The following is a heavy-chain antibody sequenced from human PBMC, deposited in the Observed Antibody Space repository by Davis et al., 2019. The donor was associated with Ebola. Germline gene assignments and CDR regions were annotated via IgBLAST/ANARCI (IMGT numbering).Heavy chain of an antibody. Sequence: ASVKVSCKASGYTFTSYYMHWVRQAPGQGLEWMGIINPSGGSTSYAQKFQGRVTMTRDTSTSTVYMELSSLRSEDTAVYYCARVRGDCSSTSCYGSVAHIYYYGMDVWGQGTTVTVSS. CDR3: ARVRGDCSSTSCYGSVAHIYYYGMDV. CDR2: INPSGGST. J-gene: IGHJ6*02. CDR1: GYTFTSYY. D-gene: IGHD2-2*03. V-gene: IGHV1-46*01.